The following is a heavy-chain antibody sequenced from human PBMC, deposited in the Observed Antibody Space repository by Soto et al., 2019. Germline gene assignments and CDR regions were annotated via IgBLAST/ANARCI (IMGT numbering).Heavy chain of an antibody. D-gene: IGHD3-3*01. Sequence: SQTLSLTCVISGDIVSSDSASWNWIRQSPSRGLEWLGKTYYRSKWSYDYAISVRSRIIINPDTSRNQFSLQLNSVTPEDTAVYYCTRLSGNGWLDLWGKGTQFTTSS. V-gene: IGHV6-1*01. CDR2: TYYRSKWSY. CDR3: TRLSGNGWLDL. CDR1: GDIVSSDSAS. J-gene: IGHJ5*02.